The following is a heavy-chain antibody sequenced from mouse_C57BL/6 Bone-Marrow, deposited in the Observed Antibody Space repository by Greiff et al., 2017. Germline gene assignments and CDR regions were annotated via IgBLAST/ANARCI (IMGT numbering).Heavy chain of an antibody. CDR1: GYTFTSYG. V-gene: IGHV1-81*01. J-gene: IGHJ3*01. D-gene: IGHD2-4*01. CDR3: ARSDYYDYDWFAY. CDR2: IYPRSGST. Sequence: QVQLQQSGAELARPGASVKLSCKASGYTFTSYGISWVKQRTGQGLEWIGEIYPRSGSTYYNEKFKGKATLTADKSSSTAYMELRSLTSEDSAVYFCARSDYYDYDWFAYWGQGTLVTVSA.